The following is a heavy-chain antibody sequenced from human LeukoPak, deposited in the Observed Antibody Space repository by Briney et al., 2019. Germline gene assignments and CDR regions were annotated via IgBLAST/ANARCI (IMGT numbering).Heavy chain of an antibody. D-gene: IGHD2/OR15-2a*01. CDR3: VRDNRFFDAFDI. CDR1: GFTFDDFG. V-gene: IGHV3-20*04. J-gene: IGHJ3*02. Sequence: GGSLRLSCAASGFTFDDFGMSWVRQAPGKGLEWVSGINWNGGSTGYADSVKGRFTISRDNAKNSLYLQMNSLRAEDTALYYCVRDNRFFDAFDIWGQGTMVTLSS. CDR2: INWNGGST.